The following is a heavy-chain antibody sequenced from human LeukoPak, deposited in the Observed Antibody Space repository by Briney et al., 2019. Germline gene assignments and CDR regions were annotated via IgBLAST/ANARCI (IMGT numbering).Heavy chain of an antibody. CDR2: IRDKANGGTX. Sequence: PGGSLRLSCATSGFNFGEFVVSWVRQAPGTGLEWVGFIRDKANGGTXEYAASVEGRFMIARDDCKGLAYLEMNSLKVDDTGTYYCSRGFAADWGQGALVTVSS. CDR3: SRGFAAD. J-gene: IGHJ4*02. CDR1: GFNFGEFV. V-gene: IGHV3-49*04. D-gene: IGHD2-15*01.